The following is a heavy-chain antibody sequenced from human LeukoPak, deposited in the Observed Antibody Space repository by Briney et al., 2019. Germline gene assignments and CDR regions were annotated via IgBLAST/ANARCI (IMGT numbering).Heavy chain of an antibody. V-gene: IGHV1-69*05. Sequence: SVKVPCKASGGTFSSYAISWVRQAPGQGLEWMGGVITIFSTANYAQKFQGRVTITTDESTSTAYMELSSLRSEDTAVYYRGLGSLAAALNPPWFDPWGQGTLVTVSA. CDR3: GLGSLAAALNPPWFDP. J-gene: IGHJ5*02. CDR1: GGTFSSYA. D-gene: IGHD6-25*01. CDR2: VITIFSTA.